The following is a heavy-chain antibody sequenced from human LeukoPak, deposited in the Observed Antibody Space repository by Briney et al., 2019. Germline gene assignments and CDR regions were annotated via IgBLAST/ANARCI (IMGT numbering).Heavy chain of an antibody. CDR3: ARSGYSSSWFRFDP. J-gene: IGHJ5*02. V-gene: IGHV4-39*07. CDR2: INHSGST. CDR1: GGSISSRSYY. Sequence: SETLSLTRTVSGGSISSRSYYWDWIRQPPGKGLEWIGEINHSGSTNYNPSLKSRVTISVDTSKNQFSLKLSSVTAADTAVYYCARSGYSSSWFRFDPWGQGTLVTVSS. D-gene: IGHD6-13*01.